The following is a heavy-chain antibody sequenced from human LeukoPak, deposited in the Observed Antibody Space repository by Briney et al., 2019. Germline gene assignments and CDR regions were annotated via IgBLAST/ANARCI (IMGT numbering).Heavy chain of an antibody. J-gene: IGHJ5*02. CDR2: IYYSGST. CDR3: ARDKGGSYSDNWFDP. CDR1: GCSISSYY. D-gene: IGHD1-26*01. Sequence: SETLSLTCTVSGCSISSYYWGWIRQPPGKGLEWIGSIYYSGSTYYNPSLKSRVTISVDTSKNQFSLKLSSVTAADTAVYYCARDKGGSYSDNWFDPWGQGTLVTVSS. V-gene: IGHV4-39*07.